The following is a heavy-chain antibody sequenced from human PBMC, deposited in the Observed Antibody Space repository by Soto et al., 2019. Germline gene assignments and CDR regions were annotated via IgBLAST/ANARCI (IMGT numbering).Heavy chain of an antibody. V-gene: IGHV3-30*01. Sequence: QVQLVESGGGVVQPGRSLRLSCAASGFIFNGYGLHWVRQAPGKGLEWVAMISYDGSSKYYADSVKGRFTISRDNSKNTMYLQMNSLRPEDTAVYYCTREGNGYKYYFDYWGRERWSPSPQ. CDR2: ISYDGSSK. J-gene: IGHJ4*02. D-gene: IGHD5-12*01. CDR3: TREGNGYKYYFDY. CDR1: GFIFNGYG.